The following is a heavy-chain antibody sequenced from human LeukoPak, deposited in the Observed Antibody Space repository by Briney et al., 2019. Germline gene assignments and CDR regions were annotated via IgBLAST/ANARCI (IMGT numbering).Heavy chain of an antibody. Sequence: GGSLRLSCVASGLNFDDYAMHWVRQAPGKGLEWVSLISADGGSTFYADSVKGRFSISRDNSKNSLYLQMNSLRSEDTAMYYCAEESGKFDYWGQGTLVAVSS. CDR1: GLNFDDYA. V-gene: IGHV3-43*02. J-gene: IGHJ4*02. CDR2: ISADGGST. CDR3: AEESGKFDY.